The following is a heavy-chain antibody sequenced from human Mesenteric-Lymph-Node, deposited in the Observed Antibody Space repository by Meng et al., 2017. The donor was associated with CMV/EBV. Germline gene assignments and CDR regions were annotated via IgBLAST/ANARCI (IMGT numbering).Heavy chain of an antibody. CDR1: GFTFNDAW. Sequence: ESLKISCAASGFTFNDAWMSWVRQAPGKGLEWVGRIKTTAVGGTTNYATAVEGRFTISRDDSKNTLFLQMDSLKIEDTALYYCTTERITISGVVIGAFDIWGQGTVVTVSS. V-gene: IGHV3-15*01. D-gene: IGHD3-3*01. CDR2: IKTTAVGGTT. J-gene: IGHJ3*02. CDR3: TTERITISGVVIGAFDI.